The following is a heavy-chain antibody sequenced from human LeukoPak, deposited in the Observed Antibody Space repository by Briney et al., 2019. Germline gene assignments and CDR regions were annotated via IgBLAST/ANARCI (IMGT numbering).Heavy chain of an antibody. D-gene: IGHD3-22*01. CDR1: GGSISSYY. J-gene: IGHJ3*02. CDR3: ARDRSYYDSSGYYTDAFDI. Sequence: SETLSLTCTVSGGSISSYYWSWLRQPAGKGLEWIGRIYTSGSTNYNPSLTSRVTMSVDTSKNQFSLKLSSVTAADTAVYYCARDRSYYDSSGYYTDAFDIWGQGTMVTVSS. V-gene: IGHV4-4*07. CDR2: IYTSGST.